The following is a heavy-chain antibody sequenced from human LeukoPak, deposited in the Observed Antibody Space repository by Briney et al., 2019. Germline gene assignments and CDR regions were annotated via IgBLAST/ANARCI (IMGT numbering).Heavy chain of an antibody. CDR1: GGSISSYY. CDR3: ARGSSGWYSHLDY. J-gene: IGHJ4*02. CDR2: IYYSGST. Sequence: SETLSLTCTVSGGSISSYYWNWIRQPPWKGLEWIGYIYYSGSTNYNPSLKSRVTISLDTSKNQFSLKLSSVTAADTAVYYCARGSSGWYSHLDYWGQGTLVTVSS. D-gene: IGHD6-19*01. V-gene: IGHV4-59*01.